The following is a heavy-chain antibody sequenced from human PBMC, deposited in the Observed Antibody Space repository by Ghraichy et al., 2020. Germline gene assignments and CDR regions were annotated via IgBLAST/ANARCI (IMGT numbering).Heavy chain of an antibody. D-gene: IGHD2-15*01. CDR3: ARGVGYCSGDSCLKYYFDW. V-gene: IGHV4-59*01. Sequence: SQTLSLTCTVSGGSIGHYYWSWLRQPPGKGLEWIGYMYYSGNSHYKPSLKTRATISIDTSKNQFSLKLRSVTAADTAVYYCARGVGYCSGDSCLKYYFDWWGQGTLVSVSS. CDR1: GGSIGHYY. CDR2: MYYSGNS. J-gene: IGHJ4*02.